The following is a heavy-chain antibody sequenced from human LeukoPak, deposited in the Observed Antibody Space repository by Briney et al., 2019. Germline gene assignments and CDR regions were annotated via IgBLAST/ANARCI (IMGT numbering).Heavy chain of an antibody. V-gene: IGHV4-39*01. CDR3: ARDRACSNGICSYFDY. CDR1: GGSIDSSTYY. D-gene: IGHD2-8*01. CDR2: IYSSGST. Sequence: SQTLSLTCTVSGGSIDSSTYYWGWIRQPPGKGLEWIGSIYSSGSTYYHPSLKSRVTVSVDTSKNQFSLKLTSVTAADTAVYYCARDRACSNGICSYFDYWGQGTVVAVSS. J-gene: IGHJ4*02.